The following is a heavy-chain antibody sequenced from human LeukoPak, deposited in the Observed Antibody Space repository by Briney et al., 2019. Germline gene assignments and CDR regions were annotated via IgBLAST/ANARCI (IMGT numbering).Heavy chain of an antibody. D-gene: IGHD1-7*01. CDR1: GGSISSGDYY. J-gene: IGHJ3*01. V-gene: IGHV4-30-4*08. CDR3: AGTSSWYNWNWWV. CDR2: ISYSGST. Sequence: RPSETLSLTCTVSGGSISSGDYYWNWIRQPPGKGLEWIGYISYSGSTYFNPSLKSRVTISVDTSKNQFSLKLSSVTAADTAVYYCAGTSSWYNWNWWVWGQGTMVTVSS.